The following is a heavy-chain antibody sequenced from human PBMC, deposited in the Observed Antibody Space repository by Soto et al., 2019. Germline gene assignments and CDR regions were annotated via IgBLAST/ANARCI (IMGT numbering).Heavy chain of an antibody. CDR1: GFTYSGYA. V-gene: IGHV3-23*01. CDR2: ISASGGNT. D-gene: IGHD1-1*01. J-gene: IGHJ5*02. CDR3: AKDRSSAGTTGRFDP. Sequence: EVQLLESGGGLVQPGGSLRLSCAASGFTYSGYAMRWVRQAPGRGLEWVSSISASGGNTYYADSVKGRFTISRDNSKNTLYLHMNSLSVEDTAIQYCAKDRSSAGTTGRFDPWGQGTLVTVSS.